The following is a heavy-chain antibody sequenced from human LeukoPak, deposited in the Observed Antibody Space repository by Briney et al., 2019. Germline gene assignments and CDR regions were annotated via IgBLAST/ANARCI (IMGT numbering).Heavy chain of an antibody. CDR2: IRYDGSNK. J-gene: IGHJ4*02. Sequence: GGSLRLSCAASGFTFSSCGMHWVRQAPGKGLEWVAFIRYDGSNKYYADSVKGRFTISRDNAKNSLYLQMNSLRAEDTAVYYCARNYYDSSGYYSYWGQGTLVTVSS. D-gene: IGHD3-22*01. V-gene: IGHV3-30*02. CDR1: GFTFSSCG. CDR3: ARNYYDSSGYYSY.